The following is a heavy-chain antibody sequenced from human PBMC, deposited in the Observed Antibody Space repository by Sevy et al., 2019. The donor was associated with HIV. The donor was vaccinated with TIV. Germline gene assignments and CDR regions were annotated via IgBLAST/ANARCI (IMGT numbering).Heavy chain of an antibody. CDR3: ASEKEQLVLWPYYGMDV. J-gene: IGHJ6*02. CDR1: GLRFSNYN. D-gene: IGHD6-13*01. CDR2: ISNSSSYI. V-gene: IGHV3-21*01. Sequence: GGSLRLSCAASGLRFSNYNMNWVRQSPGQGLEWVACISNSSSYIYYVDSVKGRFTISRDNAKNSLYLQMNSLRAEDTAVYYCASEKEQLVLWPYYGMDVWGQGTTVTVSS.